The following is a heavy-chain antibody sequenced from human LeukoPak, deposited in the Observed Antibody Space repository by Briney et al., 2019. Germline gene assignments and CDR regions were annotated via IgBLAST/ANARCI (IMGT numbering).Heavy chain of an antibody. CDR1: GFTFSSYSMN. CDR3: ARLGTRQLLYCGGDCYPN. D-gene: IGHD2-21*02. V-gene: IGHV4-39*01. CDR2: IYYSGST. Sequence: GSLRLSCAASGFTFSSYSMNWVRQAPGKGLEWIGSIYYSGSTYYNPSLKSRVTISVDTSKNQFSLKLSSVTAADTAVYYCARLGTRQLLYCGGDCYPNWGQGTLVTVSS. J-gene: IGHJ4*02.